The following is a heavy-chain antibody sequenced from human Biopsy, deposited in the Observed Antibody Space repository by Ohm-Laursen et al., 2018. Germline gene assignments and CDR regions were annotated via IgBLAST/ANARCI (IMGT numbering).Heavy chain of an antibody. D-gene: IGHD3-3*01. Sequence: TLSLTCSVSGGSIISYYWTWIRQPPGKGLEWIGHVYNGGITNYNPSLKSRVAISKDTSKNQFSLQVNSVAAADTAVYYCARTPRDSFWSGSYKRGLWFDPWGQGTLVIVSS. CDR3: ARTPRDSFWSGSYKRGLWFDP. V-gene: IGHV4-59*01. J-gene: IGHJ5*02. CDR1: GGSIISYY. CDR2: VYNGGIT.